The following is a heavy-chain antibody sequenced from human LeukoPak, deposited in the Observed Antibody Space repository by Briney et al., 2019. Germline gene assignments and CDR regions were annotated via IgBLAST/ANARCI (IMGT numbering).Heavy chain of an antibody. J-gene: IGHJ3*02. D-gene: IGHD1-14*01. CDR1: GYTFTSYY. Sequence: ASVKVPCKASGYTFTSYYMHWVRQAPGQGLEWMGIINPSGGSTGYAQQFQGRLTMTRDTSTSTVYMELSSLRSEDAAVYYCARDSGEPLIRAFDIWGQGTMVTVSS. CDR3: ARDSGEPLIRAFDI. CDR2: INPSGGST. V-gene: IGHV1-46*01.